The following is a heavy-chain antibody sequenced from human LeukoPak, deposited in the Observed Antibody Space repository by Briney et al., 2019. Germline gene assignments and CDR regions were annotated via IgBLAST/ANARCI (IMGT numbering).Heavy chain of an antibody. CDR3: ARVRDTAMAPYYYYGMDV. V-gene: IGHV3-7*01. CDR2: IKLDGSEK. D-gene: IGHD5-18*01. J-gene: IGHJ6*02. CDR1: GFTFGKYW. Sequence: GGSLRLSCVASGFTFGKYWMSWVRQAPGKGLEWVANIKLDGSEKNYVDSVKGRFTISRDNSKNTLYLQMNSLRAEDTAVYYCARVRDTAMAPYYYYGMDVWGQGTTVTVSS.